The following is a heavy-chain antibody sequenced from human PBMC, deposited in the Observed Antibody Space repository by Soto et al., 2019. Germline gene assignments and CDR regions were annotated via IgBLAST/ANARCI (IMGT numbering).Heavy chain of an antibody. CDR3: ACMNAESYSSYYAMDV. CDR2: IFSDAER. Sequence: SGPTLVNPTETLTLTCNVSGFSLTTGRMGVSWIRQPPGKALEWLAHIFSDAERSYSRSLQGRLTVSKVGSGSHVVLTMTNMDPVDTGTYFCACMNAESYSSYYAMDVWGQGTTVTV. V-gene: IGHV2-26*04. J-gene: IGHJ6*02. CDR1: GFSLTTGRMG. D-gene: IGHD3-10*01.